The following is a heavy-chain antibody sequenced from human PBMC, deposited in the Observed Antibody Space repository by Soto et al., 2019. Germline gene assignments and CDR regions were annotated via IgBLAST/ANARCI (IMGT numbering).Heavy chain of an antibody. Sequence: QLQLQESGPGLVKPSETLSLTCTVSGGSISSSSYYWGWIRQPPGKGLEWIGSIYYAGNTYYTPSRKSRVTISVDTSKNQFSRKLSSVTAADTAVYYCAREGGRYCSGGSCQVDYWGQGTLVTVSS. D-gene: IGHD2-15*01. CDR1: GGSISSSSYY. J-gene: IGHJ4*02. CDR2: IYYAGNT. V-gene: IGHV4-39*02. CDR3: AREGGRYCSGGSCQVDY.